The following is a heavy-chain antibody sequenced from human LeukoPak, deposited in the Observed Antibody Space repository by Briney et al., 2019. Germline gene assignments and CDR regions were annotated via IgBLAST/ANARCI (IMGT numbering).Heavy chain of an antibody. D-gene: IGHD1-26*01. CDR3: AKDPHDIVGPTMIDY. CDR2: ISGSGGST. J-gene: IGHJ4*02. Sequence: GGSLRLSCAASGFTFSSYAISWVRQAPGKGLEWVSGISGSGGSTYYADSVKGRFTISRDNSKNTLYVQMNSLRAEDSAVYYCAKDPHDIVGPTMIDYWGQGTLVTVSS. CDR1: GFTFSSYA. V-gene: IGHV3-23*01.